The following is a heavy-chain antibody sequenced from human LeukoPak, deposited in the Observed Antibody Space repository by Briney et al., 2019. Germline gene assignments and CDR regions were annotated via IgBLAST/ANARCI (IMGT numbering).Heavy chain of an antibody. D-gene: IGHD3-22*01. CDR1: GFPFSSYW. CDR3: ARDETYDYESNGYLDF. J-gene: IGHJ4*02. Sequence: GGSLRLSCAASGFPFSSYWMSWVRQAPGKGLEWVANIRHDGSETYYVDSLRGRFTISRDNAKNLVYLQMSSLRAEDTATYYCARDETYDYESNGYLDFWGQGTVVTVSP. V-gene: IGHV3-7*01. CDR2: IRHDGSET.